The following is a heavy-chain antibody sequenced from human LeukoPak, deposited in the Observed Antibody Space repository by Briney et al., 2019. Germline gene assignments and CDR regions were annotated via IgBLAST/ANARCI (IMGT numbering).Heavy chain of an antibody. CDR1: GDSVSINSAA. J-gene: IGHJ1*01. Sequence: SQTLSLTCAISGDSVSINSAAWNWIRQSPSRGLDWLGRTYYRSKWYNDYAVSVKSRITINPDTYKNQFSLQLNSVTPEDTAVYYCARGSAEKYYYDSSGYYYSYFQHWGQGTLVTVSS. CDR3: ARGSAEKYYYDSSGYYYSYFQH. CDR2: TYYRSKWYN. V-gene: IGHV6-1*01. D-gene: IGHD3-22*01.